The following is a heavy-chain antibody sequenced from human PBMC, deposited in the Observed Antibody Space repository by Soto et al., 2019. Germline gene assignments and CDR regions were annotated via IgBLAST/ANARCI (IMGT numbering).Heavy chain of an antibody. J-gene: IGHJ5*02. V-gene: IGHV4-39*02. CDR2: IDYSGST. CDR3: ARENCGGDCYSFHLPNHWFDP. D-gene: IGHD2-21*02. CDR1: GGSISSSSYY. Sequence: QLQLQESGPGLVKPSETLSLTCTVSGGSISSSSYYWGWIRQPPGKGLEWIGRIDYSGSTYYNPSLKLRVPISVDTSKNQFSLKLSSVPAADTAVYYCARENCGGDCYSFHLPNHWFDPWGQRTLVTVSS.